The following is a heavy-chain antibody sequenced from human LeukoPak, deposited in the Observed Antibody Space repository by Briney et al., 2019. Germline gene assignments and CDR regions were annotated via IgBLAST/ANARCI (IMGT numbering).Heavy chain of an antibody. CDR1: GFTFSSYW. CDR3: AMIEQVVSEVEGGY. Sequence: AGGSLRLSCAASGFTFSSYWMSWVRQAPGKGLEWVANIKQDGSEKYYVDSVKGRFTISRDNAKNSLYLQMNSLRAEDTAVYFCAMIEQVVSEVEGGYWGQGTLVTVSS. D-gene: IGHD6-6*01. CDR2: IKQDGSEK. V-gene: IGHV3-7*01. J-gene: IGHJ4*02.